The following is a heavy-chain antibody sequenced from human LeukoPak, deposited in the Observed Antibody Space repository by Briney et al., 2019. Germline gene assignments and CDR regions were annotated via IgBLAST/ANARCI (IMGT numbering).Heavy chain of an antibody. Sequence: GGSLRLSCAASGFTFSKYSMNWVRQAPGKGLEWVSSISRSSSNIYYADSVKGRFTISRDNAKNSLYLQLNSLRAEDTAVYYCARDTPSPQQLLGHCSGGSCYSGNWFDPWGQGTLVTVSS. V-gene: IGHV3-21*01. CDR3: ARDTPSPQQLLGHCSGGSCYSGNWFDP. CDR2: ISRSSSNI. J-gene: IGHJ5*02. CDR1: GFTFSKYS. D-gene: IGHD2-15*01.